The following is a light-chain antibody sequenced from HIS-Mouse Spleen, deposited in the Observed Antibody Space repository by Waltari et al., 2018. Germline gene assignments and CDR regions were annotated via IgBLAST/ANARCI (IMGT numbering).Light chain of an antibody. CDR3: CSYAGSSTFVV. V-gene: IGLV2-23*03. Sequence: QSALTQPASVSGSPGQSITISCTGTSSDVGSYNLFPWYQQHPGKAPKLMLYEGSKRPSGVSNRFSGSKSGNTASLTISGLQAEDEADYYCCSYAGSSTFVVFGGGTKLTVL. CDR1: SSDVGSYNL. CDR2: EGS. J-gene: IGLJ2*01.